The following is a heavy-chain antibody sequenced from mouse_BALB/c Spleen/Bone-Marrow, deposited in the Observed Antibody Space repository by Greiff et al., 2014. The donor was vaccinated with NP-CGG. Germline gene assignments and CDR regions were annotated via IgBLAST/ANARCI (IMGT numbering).Heavy chain of an antibody. D-gene: IGHD2-5*01. Sequence: VQLQQSGPELEKPGASVKISCKASGYSFSGYNLNWVKQSNGQSLEWIGNIDPYYGDTTYNQKFKGKATLTVDRSSSTAYMQLKSLTSEDSAVYYCARKAYYTNWWYFGVWGAGTTVTVSS. V-gene: IGHV1-39*01. CDR3: ARKAYYTNWWYFGV. J-gene: IGHJ1*01. CDR1: GYSFSGYN. CDR2: IDPYYGDT.